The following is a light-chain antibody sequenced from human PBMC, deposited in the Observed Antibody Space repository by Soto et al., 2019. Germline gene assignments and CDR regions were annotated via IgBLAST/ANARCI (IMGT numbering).Light chain of an antibody. J-gene: IGKJ5*01. CDR3: QQLTTFPIP. CDR2: AAS. Sequence: DTQLTHCPSFPSPSAGHRVTISCXARHAIRSYLAWYQQSPGTAPKLLIYAASTLQSEVPSRFSGSGSGTEFTLTISSLQPEDFATYYCQQLTTFPIPFGQGTRLEIK. CDR1: HAIRSY. V-gene: IGKV1-9*01.